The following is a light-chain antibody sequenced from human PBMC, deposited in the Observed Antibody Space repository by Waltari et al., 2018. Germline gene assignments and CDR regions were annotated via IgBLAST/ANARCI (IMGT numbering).Light chain of an antibody. V-gene: IGLV4-69*01. CDR1: SGHSSYA. J-gene: IGLJ3*02. CDR3: QTWGTGIQV. CDR2: LNSDGSH. Sequence: QLVLTQSPSASASLGASVKLTCTLSSGHSSYAIAWPQQLPEKGPRYLMKLNSDGSHSKGDGIPDRFSGSSSGAERYLTIASLQSEDEADYYCQTWGTGIQVFGGGTKLTVL.